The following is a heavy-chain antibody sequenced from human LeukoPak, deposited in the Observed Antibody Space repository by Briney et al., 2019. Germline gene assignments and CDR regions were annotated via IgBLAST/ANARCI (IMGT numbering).Heavy chain of an antibody. J-gene: IGHJ6*03. CDR3: ARGASYNWNLYYYYYMDV. CDR2: IYYSGST. CDR1: GGSVSTGSDF. V-gene: IGHV4-61*01. Sequence: PSETLSLTCTVSGGSVSTGSDFLSWIRQPPGKGLEWIGYIYYSGSTNYNPSPKSRVTISVDRSKNQFSLKLSSVTAADTAVYYCARGASYNWNLYYYYYMDVWGKGTTVTVSS. D-gene: IGHD1-20*01.